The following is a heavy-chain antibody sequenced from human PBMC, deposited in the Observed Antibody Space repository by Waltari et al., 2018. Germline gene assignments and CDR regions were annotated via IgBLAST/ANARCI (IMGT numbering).Heavy chain of an antibody. J-gene: IGHJ2*01. V-gene: IGHV4-59*01. CDR3: ARDGGGVSPYMTTLTVRKYFDL. CDR2: IYYSGST. CDR1: GGSISSYY. D-gene: IGHD4-17*01. Sequence: QVQLQESGPGLVKPSETLSLTCTVSGGSISSYYWSWIRQPPGKGLEWIGYIYYSGSTNYNPSLKSRVTISVDTSKNQFSLKLISVTAADTAVYYCARDGGGVSPYMTTLTVRKYFDLWGRGTLVTVSS.